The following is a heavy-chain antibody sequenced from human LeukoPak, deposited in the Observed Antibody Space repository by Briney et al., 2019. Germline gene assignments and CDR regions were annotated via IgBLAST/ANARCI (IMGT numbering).Heavy chain of an antibody. Sequence: GESLKISCKGSGYSFTTYWIGWVRQMPGKGLEWMGIIYPGDSDTRYSPSFEGQVTISADKSISTAYLQWSSLKASDATMYCCARPAYYGSGSYYTDSWGQGTLVTVSS. D-gene: IGHD3-10*01. CDR2: IYPGDSDT. J-gene: IGHJ4*02. CDR1: GYSFTTYW. V-gene: IGHV5-51*01. CDR3: ARPAYYGSGSYYTDS.